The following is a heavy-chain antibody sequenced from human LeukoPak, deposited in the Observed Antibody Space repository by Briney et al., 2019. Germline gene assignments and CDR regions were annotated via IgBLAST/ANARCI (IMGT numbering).Heavy chain of an antibody. V-gene: IGHV4-30-2*01. CDR3: ARYPWFGERQRAFDV. D-gene: IGHD3-10*01. J-gene: IGHJ3*01. Sequence: SETLSLTCTVSGGSISSGGYYWSWIRQPPGKGLEWIGYIYHSGSTYYNPSLKSRVTISVDRSKNQFSLKLSSVTAADTAVYFCARYPWFGERQRAFDVWGLGTMDTVSS. CDR1: GGSISSGGYY. CDR2: IYHSGST.